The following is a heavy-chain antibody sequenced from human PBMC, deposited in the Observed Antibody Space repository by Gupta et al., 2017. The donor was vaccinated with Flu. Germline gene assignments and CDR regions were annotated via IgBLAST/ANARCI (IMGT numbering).Heavy chain of an antibody. V-gene: IGHV3-43*01. Sequence: EVQLVESGGVLVQPGGSLRLTCAVSGFPFAEHTMHWFRQAPGKGLEWVSLITWEGGTTYYADSVKGRFTISRDNSKNSLYLQMNSLRPEDTALYYCARDWHGYTGYDTGGLDYWGQGTLVTVSS. D-gene: IGHD5-12*01. CDR3: ARDWHGYTGYDTGGLDY. CDR1: GFPFAEHT. J-gene: IGHJ4*02. CDR2: ITWEGGTT.